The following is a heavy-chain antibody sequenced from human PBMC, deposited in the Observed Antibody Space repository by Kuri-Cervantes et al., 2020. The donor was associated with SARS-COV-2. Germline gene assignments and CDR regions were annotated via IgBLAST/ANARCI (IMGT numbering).Heavy chain of an antibody. CDR2: ISSSSSQR. J-gene: IGHJ4*02. CDR3: ARDQGWAPGSSDYFDY. CDR1: GFTFSTYS. V-gene: IGHV3-21*01. D-gene: IGHD6-6*01. Sequence: GESLKISCAASGFTFSTYSMTWVRQAPGKGLEWVSSISSSSSQRYYVDSVKGRFTISRDNAKSSLYLQMNSLRAEDTAVYYCARDQGWAPGSSDYFDYWGQGTLVTVSS.